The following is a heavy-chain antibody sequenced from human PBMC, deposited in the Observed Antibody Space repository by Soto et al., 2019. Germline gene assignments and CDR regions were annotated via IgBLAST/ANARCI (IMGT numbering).Heavy chain of an antibody. CDR3: ARHYGPGKYYFDH. Sequence: EVQLLESGGGLVQPGGSLRLSCTVSGFTFSNFAMTWVRQAPGKGLEWVSAISASGGSTYSADSVKGRFTISRDNSRNTLYLQMNSLRAEDTAVYYCARHYGPGKYYFDHWGPGTLVTVSS. CDR1: GFTFSNFA. J-gene: IGHJ4*02. D-gene: IGHD3-10*01. V-gene: IGHV3-23*01. CDR2: ISASGGST.